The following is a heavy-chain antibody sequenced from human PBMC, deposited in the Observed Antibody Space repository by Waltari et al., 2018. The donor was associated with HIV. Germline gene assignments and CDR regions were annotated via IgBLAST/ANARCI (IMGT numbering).Heavy chain of an antibody. CDR2: QAYDGVNK. J-gene: IGHJ4*02. D-gene: IGHD4-17*01. CDR1: GFTFSNNA. CDR3: AKDPGSGDYPPYYYFDY. V-gene: IGHV3-30*18. Sequence: QVQLAESGGGVVQPGRSLRLSCTASGFTFSNNAMHWVRQAPGKGLGWVAVQAYDGVNKYYADFVEGRFTVSRDNPKNTLYLQRSSLRADDTAVYYCAKDPGSGDYPPYYYFDYWGQGTLVTVSS.